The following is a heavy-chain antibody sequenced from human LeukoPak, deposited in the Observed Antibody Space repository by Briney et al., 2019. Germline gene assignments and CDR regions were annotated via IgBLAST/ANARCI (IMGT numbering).Heavy chain of an antibody. V-gene: IGHV3-7*01. J-gene: IGHJ5*02. CDR1: GFTFRSYA. D-gene: IGHD3-3*01. CDR3: ARIYYDSWSGYSWFDP. CDR2: IKHDGSEN. Sequence: GGSLRLSCAASGFTFRSYAMHWVRQAPGKGLEWLASIKHDGSENYLVDSVKGRFTISRDNAQSSLFLQMNSLRVDDTAVYHCARIYYDSWSGYSWFDPWGQGILVTVSS.